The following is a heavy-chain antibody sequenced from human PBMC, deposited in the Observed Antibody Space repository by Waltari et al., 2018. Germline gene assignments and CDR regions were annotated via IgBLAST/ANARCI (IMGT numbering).Heavy chain of an antibody. CDR2: IKPNPGNP. J-gene: IGHJ4*02. D-gene: IGHD2-2*01. V-gene: IGHV7-4-1*02. Sequence: QVQLVQSGSELKKPGASVKVSCKASGYTFTSYAMNWVRQAPGQGLEWMGWIKPNPGNPTYAQGFTGRFVFSLDTSVSTAYLQISSLKAEDTAVYYCARDRCSSTSCYEAIDYWGQGTLVTVSS. CDR1: GYTFTSYA. CDR3: ARDRCSSTSCYEAIDY.